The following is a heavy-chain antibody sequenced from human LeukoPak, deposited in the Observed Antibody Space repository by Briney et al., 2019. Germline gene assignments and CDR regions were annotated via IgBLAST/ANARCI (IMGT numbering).Heavy chain of an antibody. CDR3: AGGVGGHYYYYYYMDV. CDR2: IYNSGST. V-gene: IGHV4-39*07. Sequence: SETLSLTCNVSGDSISRSRHFWAWIRQSPGRGLEWIGYIYNSGSTYYNPSLKSRVTISVDTSKNQFSLRLSSVTAADTAVYYCAGGVGGHYYYYYYMDVWGKGTTVTVSS. D-gene: IGHD4-23*01. J-gene: IGHJ6*03. CDR1: GDSISRSRHF.